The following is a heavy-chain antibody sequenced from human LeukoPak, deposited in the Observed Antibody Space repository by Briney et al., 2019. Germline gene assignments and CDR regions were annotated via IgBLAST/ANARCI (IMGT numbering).Heavy chain of an antibody. Sequence: SETLSLTCTVSGGSISSGGYYWSWIRQHPGKGLEWIGYIYYSGSTNYNPSLKSRVTISVDTSKNQFSLKLSSVTAADTAVYYCARVPCGGDCYSLGYYYGMDVWGQGTTVTVSS. CDR1: GGSISSGGYY. CDR3: ARVPCGGDCYSLGYYYGMDV. V-gene: IGHV4-61*08. D-gene: IGHD2-21*02. J-gene: IGHJ6*02. CDR2: IYYSGST.